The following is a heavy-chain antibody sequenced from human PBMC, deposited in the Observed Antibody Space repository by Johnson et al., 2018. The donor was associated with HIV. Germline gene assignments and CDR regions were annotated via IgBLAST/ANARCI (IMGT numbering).Heavy chain of an antibody. V-gene: IGHV3-30*03. CDR3: ARGRIVATIAKAQDDAFDI. Sequence: QVQLVESGGGVVQPGRSLRLSCAASGFTFSSYGMHWVRQAPGKGLEWVAVISYDGSNKYYADSVKGRFTISRDNAKNSLYLQMNSLRAEDTAVYYCARGRIVATIAKAQDDAFDIWGQGTMVTVSS. J-gene: IGHJ3*02. CDR1: GFTFSSYG. D-gene: IGHD5-12*01. CDR2: ISYDGSNK.